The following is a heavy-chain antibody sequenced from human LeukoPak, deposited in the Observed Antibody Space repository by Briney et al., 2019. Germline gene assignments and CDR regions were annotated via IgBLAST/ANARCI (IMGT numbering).Heavy chain of an antibody. Sequence: SEALSPTCTVAGGSISYSDYYWGWIRQPPGKGLEWIGSIYRNGSTYYNPYLKIRVTISVDTSKKQFSLKLSSVTVADAAVYYYARASKYYHMLTGYYLSAFDYWGQGTLVTVSS. CDR3: ARASKYYHMLTGYYLSAFDY. D-gene: IGHD3-9*01. CDR2: IYRNGST. J-gene: IGHJ4*02. CDR1: GGSISYSDYY. V-gene: IGHV4-39*01.